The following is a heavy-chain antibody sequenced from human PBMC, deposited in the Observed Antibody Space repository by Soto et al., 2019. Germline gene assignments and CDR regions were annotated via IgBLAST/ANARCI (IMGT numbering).Heavy chain of an antibody. CDR2: ISGSGGST. CDR1: GFTFSSYA. D-gene: IGHD2-15*01. CDR3: AKVSGYCSGGRCYSNYYYYMDV. J-gene: IGHJ6*03. Sequence: EVQLLESGGGLVQPGGSLRLSCAASGFTFSSYAMSWVRQAPGKGLEWVSAISGSGGSTYYADSVKGRFTISRDNSKNTLYLQMNSRRAEDTAVYYCAKVSGYCSGGRCYSNYYYYMDVWGKGTTVTVSS. V-gene: IGHV3-23*01.